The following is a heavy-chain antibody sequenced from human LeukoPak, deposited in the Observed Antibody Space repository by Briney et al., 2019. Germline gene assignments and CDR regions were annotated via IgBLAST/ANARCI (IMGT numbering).Heavy chain of an antibody. CDR2: INHSGST. D-gene: IGHD3-22*01. CDR3: ARRSSGYYYKFDY. CDR1: GGYFSGYY. Sequence: PSETLSLTCAVYGGYFSGYYWSWIRQPPGKGLEWIGEINHSGSTNYNPSLKSRVTISVDTSKNQFSLKLSSVTAADTAVYYCARRSSGYYYKFDYWGQGTLVTVSS. J-gene: IGHJ4*02. V-gene: IGHV4-34*01.